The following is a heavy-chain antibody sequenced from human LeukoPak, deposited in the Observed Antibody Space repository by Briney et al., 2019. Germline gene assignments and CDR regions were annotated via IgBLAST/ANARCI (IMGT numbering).Heavy chain of an antibody. CDR2: ISYDGSNK. CDR1: GFTFSSYG. CDR3: ARDYGGNSGGGFY. J-gene: IGHJ4*02. D-gene: IGHD4-23*01. V-gene: IGHV3-30*03. Sequence: GGSLRLSCAASGFTFSSYGMHWVRQAPGKGLEWVAVISYDGSNKYYADSVKGRFTISRDNSKNTLYLQMNSLRAEDTAVYYCARDYGGNSGGGFYWGQGTLVTVSS.